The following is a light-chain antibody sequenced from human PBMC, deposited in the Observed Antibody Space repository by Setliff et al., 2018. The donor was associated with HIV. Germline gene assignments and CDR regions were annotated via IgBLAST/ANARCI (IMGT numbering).Light chain of an antibody. Sequence: QSALTQPPSASGTPGQRVPVSCSGRSSNIGRNYVYWYQQLPGTAPKLLISRSNQRPSGVPDRFSGSKSGTSASLAISGLRSEDEADYYCAAWDDSLSGDVFGTGTKVTVL. CDR3: AAWDDSLSGDV. CDR1: SSNIGRNY. CDR2: RSN. J-gene: IGLJ1*01. V-gene: IGLV1-47*01.